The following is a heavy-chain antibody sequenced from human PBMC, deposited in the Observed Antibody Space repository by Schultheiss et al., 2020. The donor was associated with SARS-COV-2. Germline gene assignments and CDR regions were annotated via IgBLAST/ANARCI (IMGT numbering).Heavy chain of an antibody. CDR3: ASGMATMGGGFDY. V-gene: IGHV4-34*01. Sequence: SETLSLTCAVYGGSFSGYYWSWIRQPPGKGLEWIGEINHSGSTNYNPSLKSRVTISVDTSKNQFSLKLSSVTPEDTAVYYCASGMATMGGGFDYWGQGTLVTVSS. J-gene: IGHJ4*02. CDR2: INHSGST. D-gene: IGHD5-24*01. CDR1: GGSFSGYY.